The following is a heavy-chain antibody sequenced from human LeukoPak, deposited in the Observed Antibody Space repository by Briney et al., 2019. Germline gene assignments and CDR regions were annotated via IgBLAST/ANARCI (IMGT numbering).Heavy chain of an antibody. CDR3: AKVKPRVVGATTGAHGFDY. D-gene: IGHD1-26*01. V-gene: IGHV3-30*02. CDR2: IRSDGDNK. Sequence: GGSLRLSCAASGFSFSSYGMHWVRQAPGKGLEWVAFIRSDGDNKYYADSVKGRFTISRDNSKNTLYLQMISLRTEDTAVYYCAKVKPRVVGATTGAHGFDYWGQGTLVTVSS. CDR1: GFSFSSYG. J-gene: IGHJ4*02.